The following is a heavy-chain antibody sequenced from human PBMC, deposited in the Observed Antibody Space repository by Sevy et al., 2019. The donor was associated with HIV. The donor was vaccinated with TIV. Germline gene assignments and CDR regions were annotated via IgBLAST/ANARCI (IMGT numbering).Heavy chain of an antibody. CDR3: AKDLDPNRNCGGDCLEYFQH. J-gene: IGHJ1*01. CDR1: GFTFSSYA. V-gene: IGHV3-23*01. CDR2: ISGSGGST. D-gene: IGHD2-21*02. Sequence: GGSLRLSCAASGFTFSSYAMSWVRQAPGKGLEWVSAISGSGGSTYYADSVKGRFTISRDNSKNTLYLQMNSLRAEDTAVYYCAKDLDPNRNCGGDCLEYFQHWGQGTLVTVSS.